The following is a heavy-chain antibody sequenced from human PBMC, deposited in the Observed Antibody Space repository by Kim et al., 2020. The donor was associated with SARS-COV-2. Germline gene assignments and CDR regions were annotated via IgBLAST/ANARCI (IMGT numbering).Heavy chain of an antibody. CDR1: GFIFNTYA. D-gene: IGHD5-12*01. CDR2: INGGGDT. CDR3: TRGDSGAYHRFDS. Sequence: GGSLRLSCAASGFIFNTYAMSWVRQAPGKGLEWVSTINGGGDTYYAGSVKGRFTISKDNSRSTQYLQMNGLRAEDTAIYYCTRGDSGAYHRFDSWGQGTL. J-gene: IGHJ4*02. V-gene: IGHV3-23*01.